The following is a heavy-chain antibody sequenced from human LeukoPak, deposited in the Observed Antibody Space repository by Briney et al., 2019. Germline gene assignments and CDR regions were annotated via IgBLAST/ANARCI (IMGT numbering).Heavy chain of an antibody. J-gene: IGHJ4*02. V-gene: IGHV3-30*02. CDR3: AKDSLADIDY. CDR1: GFIFITYG. D-gene: IGHD3-16*01. CDR2: IRYDGSIK. Sequence: GGSLRLSCAASGFIFITYGMYWVRQAPGKGLEWVAFIRYDGSIKNYADSVKGRSTISRDNSKNTLYLQMNSLRAEDTAVYYCAKDSLADIDYWGQGTLVTVSS.